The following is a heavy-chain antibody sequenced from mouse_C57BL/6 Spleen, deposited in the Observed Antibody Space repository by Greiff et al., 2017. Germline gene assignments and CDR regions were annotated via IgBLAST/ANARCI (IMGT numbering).Heavy chain of an antibody. CDR3: ARSPNSGYFDD. D-gene: IGHD3-1*01. Sequence: QVQLQQPGAELVRPGSSVKLSCKASGYTFTSYWMHWVKQRPIQGLEWIGYIYPSDSDTHYNQKFKDKATLTVNKSSSTAYMQLSSPTYEASAVYDCARSPNSGYFDDWGQGTTLTVSS. CDR2: IYPSDSDT. J-gene: IGHJ2*01. CDR1: GYTFTSYW. V-gene: IGHV1-52*01.